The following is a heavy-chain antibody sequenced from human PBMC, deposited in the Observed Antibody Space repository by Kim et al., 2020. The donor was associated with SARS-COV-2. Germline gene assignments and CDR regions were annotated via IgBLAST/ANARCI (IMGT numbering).Heavy chain of an antibody. CDR1: GGSISSSSRY. CDR3: ARGLTSREGWCNWFDP. D-gene: IGHD2-8*01. CDR2: ISYSGST. V-gene: IGHV4-39*01. Sequence: SETLSLTCTVSGGSISSSSRYWGWIRQPPGKGLEWIGHISYSGSTYYNPSLKSRVTISVDTSKNQFSLRLTSVSAADTAVYYCARGLTSREGWCNWFDP. J-gene: IGHJ5*02.